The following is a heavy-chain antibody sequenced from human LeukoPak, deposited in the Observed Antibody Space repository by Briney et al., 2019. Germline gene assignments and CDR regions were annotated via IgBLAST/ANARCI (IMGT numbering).Heavy chain of an antibody. CDR1: GYTFTGYY. Sequence: ASVKVSCKASGYTFTGYYIYWVRQAPGQGLEWMGWINPNSGGTKYAQKFQGRVVMTRDTSISTAYMELSSLISDDTAVYHCARPPSDREYSGYDYRFTFDIWGQGTMVTVSS. J-gene: IGHJ3*02. D-gene: IGHD5-12*01. CDR2: INPNSGGT. CDR3: ARPPSDREYSGYDYRFTFDI. V-gene: IGHV1-2*02.